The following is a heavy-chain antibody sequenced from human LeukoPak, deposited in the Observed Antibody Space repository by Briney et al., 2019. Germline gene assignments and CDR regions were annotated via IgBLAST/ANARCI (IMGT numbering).Heavy chain of an antibody. V-gene: IGHV1-8*01. CDR1: GYTFTSYD. CDR3: ARVSGGSYHFDY. J-gene: IGHJ4*02. CDR2: MNPNSGNT. Sequence: GASVKVSCKASGYTFTSYDINWVRQATGRGLEWMGWMNPNSGNTGYAQKFQGRVTMTRNTSISTAYMELSSLRSEDTAVYYCARVSGGSYHFDYWGQGTLVTVSS. D-gene: IGHD1-26*01.